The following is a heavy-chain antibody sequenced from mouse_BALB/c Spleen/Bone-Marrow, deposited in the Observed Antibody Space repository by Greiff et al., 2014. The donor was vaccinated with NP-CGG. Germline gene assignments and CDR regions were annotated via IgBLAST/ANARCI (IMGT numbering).Heavy chain of an antibody. Sequence: VQGVESGAELGMPGASAKMSCKASGYTFTDNWIYWVKQRPGQGLEWIGAIDTSDSYTNYNQKFMGKASLTVDASSSTAYMQVSSLTSDDSAVYYCARGGHDFSLDYWGQGTSVTVSS. CDR3: ARGGHDFSLDY. CDR2: IDTSDSYT. J-gene: IGHJ4*01. CDR1: GYTFTDNW. V-gene: IGHV1-69*01. D-gene: IGHD2-4*01.